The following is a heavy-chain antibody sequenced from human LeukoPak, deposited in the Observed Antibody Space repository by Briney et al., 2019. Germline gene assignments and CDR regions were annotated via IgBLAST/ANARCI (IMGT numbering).Heavy chain of an antibody. CDR1: GFTFSGST. CDR3: AKDRAGTTGWFDP. Sequence: GGSLRLSCAASGFTFSGSTMNWVRQAPGKGLEWVSFISTSSSYIYYADSVKGRFTISRDNSKNTLYLQMNSLRAEDTAVYYCAKDRAGTTGWFDPWGQGTLVTVSS. J-gene: IGHJ5*02. V-gene: IGHV3-21*01. D-gene: IGHD1-1*01. CDR2: ISTSSSYI.